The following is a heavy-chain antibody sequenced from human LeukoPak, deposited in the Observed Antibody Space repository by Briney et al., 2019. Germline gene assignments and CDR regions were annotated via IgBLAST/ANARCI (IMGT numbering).Heavy chain of an antibody. CDR1: GFTFNNYA. V-gene: IGHV3-23*01. Sequence: GGSLRLSCTASGFTFNNYAMTWVRQAPGQGLEWVSAITGSGASTNYADSVKGRFTISRGNSKNTIYMQMNSLRAEDTAIYYCAKRSSASSGYFDLWGRGTLVTVSS. CDR3: AKRSSASSGYFDL. CDR2: ITGSGAST. D-gene: IGHD3-22*01. J-gene: IGHJ4*02.